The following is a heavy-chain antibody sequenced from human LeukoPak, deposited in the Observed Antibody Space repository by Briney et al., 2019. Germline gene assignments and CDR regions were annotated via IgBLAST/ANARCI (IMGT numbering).Heavy chain of an antibody. D-gene: IGHD1-14*01. J-gene: IGHJ4*02. V-gene: IGHV3-7*01. Sequence: GGSLRLSCAAAGFTVTSYWMNWVRQAPGMGLEWVANIKQDGSEKYYVDSVKGRFTISRDNAKNSLYLQMNSLRPEDTAVYYCARDPDRDGVDYWGQGTLVTVSS. CDR3: ARDPDRDGVDY. CDR1: GFTVTSYW. CDR2: IKQDGSEK.